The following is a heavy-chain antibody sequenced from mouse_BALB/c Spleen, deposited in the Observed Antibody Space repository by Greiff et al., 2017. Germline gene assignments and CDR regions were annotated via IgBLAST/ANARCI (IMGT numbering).Heavy chain of an antibody. D-gene: IGHD2-14*01. J-gene: IGHJ4*01. CDR2: INPSNGGT. V-gene: IGHV1S16*01. Sequence: VKLQESGAELVKPGASVKLSCKASGYTFTSYYMYWVKQRPGQGLEWIGEINPSNGGTNFNEKFKSKATLTVDKSSSTAYMQLRSLTSEDSAVYYCTKEGVLHAMDYWGQGTSVTVSS. CDR3: TKEGVLHAMDY. CDR1: GYTFTSYY.